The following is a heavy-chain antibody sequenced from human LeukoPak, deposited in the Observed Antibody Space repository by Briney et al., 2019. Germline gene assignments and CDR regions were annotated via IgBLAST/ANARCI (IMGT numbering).Heavy chain of an antibody. D-gene: IGHD2-2*01. V-gene: IGHV3-7*01. CDR3: AREYCTSTSCYYGDY. Sequence: GGSLRLSCAASGFTFSSYWMSWVRQAPGKGLEWVANIKQDGSEKYYVDSVKGRFTISRDNAKNTLYLQMNSLRAEGTAVYYCAREYCTSTSCYYGDYWGQGTLVTVSS. J-gene: IGHJ4*02. CDR1: GFTFSSYW. CDR2: IKQDGSEK.